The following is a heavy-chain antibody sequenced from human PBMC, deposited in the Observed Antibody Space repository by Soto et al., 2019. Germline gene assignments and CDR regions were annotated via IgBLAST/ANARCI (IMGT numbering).Heavy chain of an antibody. J-gene: IGHJ4*02. D-gene: IGHD3-3*01. V-gene: IGHV3-23*01. CDR1: GFTFSTYA. CDR2: ISGGGDST. Sequence: EVQVLESGGGLVQPGGSLRLSCAASGFTFSTYAMSWVRQAPGKGLEWVSVISGGGDSTYYADSVKGRFTISRDNSKNTLYLQMNSLRAEDTAVYCCTRTFWSGYFDQWGQGTLVTVSS. CDR3: TRTFWSGYFDQ.